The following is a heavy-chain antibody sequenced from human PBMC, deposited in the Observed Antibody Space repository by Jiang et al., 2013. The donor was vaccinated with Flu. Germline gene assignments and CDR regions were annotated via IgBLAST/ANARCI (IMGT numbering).Heavy chain of an antibody. CDR3: ARSRYSSSWLYYYYYGMDV. D-gene: IGHD6-13*01. CDR1: GYSLTSYW. J-gene: IGHJ6*02. CDR2: IYAGDSDT. Sequence: SCKASGYSLTSYWIGWVRQVPGKGLEWMGLIYAGDSDTRYNPSFQGQATISADKSTNTAHLQWGSLKASDTAMYYCARSRYSSSWLYYYYYGMDVWGQGTTVTVSS. V-gene: IGHV5-51*01.